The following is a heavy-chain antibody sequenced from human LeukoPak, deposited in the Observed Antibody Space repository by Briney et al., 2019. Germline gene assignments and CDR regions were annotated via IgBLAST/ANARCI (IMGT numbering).Heavy chain of an antibody. CDR3: ARDYDFLTGSSDY. J-gene: IGHJ4*02. CDR1: GFTFGDYS. Sequence: GRSLTLSCTGSGFTFGDYSMRWFRQAPGKGLEWVGFIRSKTYGGTTEYAASVIGRFTISRDDSKSIAYLLINSLKTEDTAVYYCARDYDFLTGSSDYWGQGTLATVSS. V-gene: IGHV3-49*03. CDR2: IRSKTYGGTT. D-gene: IGHD3-9*01.